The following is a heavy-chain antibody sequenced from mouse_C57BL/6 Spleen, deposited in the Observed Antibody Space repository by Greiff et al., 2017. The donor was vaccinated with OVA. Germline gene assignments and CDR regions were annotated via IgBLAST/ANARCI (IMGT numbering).Heavy chain of an antibody. CDR1: GYTFTSYW. CDR3: GRCYYYGSSYSAMDY. V-gene: IGHV1-52*01. D-gene: IGHD1-1*01. CDR2: IDPSDSET. J-gene: IGHJ4*01. Sequence: QVQLQQPGAELVRPGSSVKLSCKASGYTFTSYWMHWVKQRPIQGLEWIGNIDPSDSETHYNQKFKDKATLTVDKSSSPASMQLSSLTSEDSAVYYCGRCYYYGSSYSAMDYWGQGTSVTVSS.